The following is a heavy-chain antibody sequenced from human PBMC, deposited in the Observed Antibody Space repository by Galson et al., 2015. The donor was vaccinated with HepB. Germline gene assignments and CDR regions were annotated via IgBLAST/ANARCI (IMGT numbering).Heavy chain of an antibody. V-gene: IGHV1-46*01. CDR2: INPSGGST. CDR3: AREGNAYIYFDY. D-gene: IGHD5-24*01. J-gene: IGHJ4*03. CDR1: GYMFTYYY. Sequence: SVKVSCKASGYMFTYYYMHWVRQAPGQGLEWMGIINPSGGSTRYAQKFQGSVTMTMDTSTTTLYMELSSLRSEDTALYYCAREGNAYIYFDYWGQGTMVTVSS.